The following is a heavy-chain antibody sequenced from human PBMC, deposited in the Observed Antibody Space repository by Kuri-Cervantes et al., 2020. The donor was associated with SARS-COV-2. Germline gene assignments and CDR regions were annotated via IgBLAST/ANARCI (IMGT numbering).Heavy chain of an antibody. CDR3: ARVRMVGSSSVPYYFDY. CDR1: GFTFSSYA. J-gene: IGHJ4*02. D-gene: IGHD6-6*01. CDR2: ISGSGGST. Sequence: GESLKISCAASGFTFSSYAMSWVRQAPGKGLEWVSAISGSGGSTYYADSVKDRFTISRDNSKNTLYLQMNSLRAEDTAVYYCARVRMVGSSSVPYYFDYWGQGTLVTVSS. V-gene: IGHV3-23*01.